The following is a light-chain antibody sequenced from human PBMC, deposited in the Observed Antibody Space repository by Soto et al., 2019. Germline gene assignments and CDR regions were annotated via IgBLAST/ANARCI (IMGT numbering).Light chain of an antibody. J-gene: IGKJ4*01. V-gene: IGKV1-33*01. CDR3: QQYDDLPV. Sequence: DIQMTQSPSSLSASVGDRVTITCQASQDISNCLSWYHHKPGEAPKLLIYGASTLETGVPSRFSGSGSGTEFTFTISSLQPEDIATYYWQQYDDLPVFGGGTKVEIK. CDR2: GAS. CDR1: QDISNC.